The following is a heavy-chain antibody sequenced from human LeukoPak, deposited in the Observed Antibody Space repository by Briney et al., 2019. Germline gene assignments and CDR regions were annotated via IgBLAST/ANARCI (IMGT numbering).Heavy chain of an antibody. J-gene: IGHJ6*02. Sequence: GGSLRLSCVGSGFTFSSHWMSWVRQAPGKGLEWVSVIYSGGTTYYADSVKGRFTISRDNSKNTLYLQMNSLRAEDTAVYYCARDRPRAVWGQGTTVTVSS. CDR3: ARDRPRAV. V-gene: IGHV3-53*01. CDR2: IYSGGTT. CDR1: GFTFSSHW.